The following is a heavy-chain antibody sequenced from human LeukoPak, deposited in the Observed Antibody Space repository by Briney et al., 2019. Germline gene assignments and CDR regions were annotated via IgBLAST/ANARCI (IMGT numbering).Heavy chain of an antibody. CDR1: GGSFSGYY. V-gene: IGHV4-34*01. CDR2: INHSGST. J-gene: IGHJ6*03. CDR3: AKSHYYGYYYMDV. Sequence: PSETLSLTCAVYGGSFSGYYWSWIRQPPGKGLEWIGEINHSGSTNYNPSPKSRVTISVDTSKNQFSLKLSSVTAADTAIYYCAKSHYYGYYYMDVWGKGTTVTISS.